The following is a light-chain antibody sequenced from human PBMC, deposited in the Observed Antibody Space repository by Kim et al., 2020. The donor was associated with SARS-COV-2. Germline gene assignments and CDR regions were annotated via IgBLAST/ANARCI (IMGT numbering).Light chain of an antibody. CDR3: GTRDDSLDGWV. Sequence: ELTQPPSASGTPGQRITISCSGSYSNIGRNTVNWYQQLPGTAPKFLIYNNNQRPSGVPDRFSGSKSGTSASLAISGLQSEDEADYYCGTRDDSLDGWVFGGGTQLTVI. V-gene: IGLV1-44*01. CDR1: YSNIGRNT. J-gene: IGLJ3*02. CDR2: NNN.